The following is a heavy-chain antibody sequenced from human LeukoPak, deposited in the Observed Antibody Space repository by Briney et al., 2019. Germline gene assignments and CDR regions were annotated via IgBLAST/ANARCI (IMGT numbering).Heavy chain of an antibody. D-gene: IGHD3-3*01. CDR1: GYTFTSYG. CDR3: ARVVGFWSGYLLYGMDV. CDR2: ISAYNGNT. J-gene: IGHJ6*02. Sequence: ASVKVSCKASGYTFTSYGISWVRQAPGQGLEWMGWISAYNGNTNYAQKLQGRVTMTTDTSTSTAYMELRSLRSEDTAVYYCARVVGFWSGYLLYGMDVWGQGTTVTVSS. V-gene: IGHV1-18*01.